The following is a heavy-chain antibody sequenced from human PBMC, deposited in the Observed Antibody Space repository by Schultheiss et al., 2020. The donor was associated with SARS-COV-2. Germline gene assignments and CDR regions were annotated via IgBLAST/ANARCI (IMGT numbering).Heavy chain of an antibody. D-gene: IGHD2-8*01. Sequence: SETLSLTCTVSGGSISSYYWSWIRQPPGKGLEWIGRVYSSGTTNYNPSLKSRVTISVDTSKNQFSLKLSSVTAADTAVYYCAREDIVLMVYAIEGASMDVWGQGTTVTVSS. CDR1: GGSISSYY. V-gene: IGHV4-4*07. CDR3: AREDIVLMVYAIEGASMDV. CDR2: VYSSGTT. J-gene: IGHJ6*02.